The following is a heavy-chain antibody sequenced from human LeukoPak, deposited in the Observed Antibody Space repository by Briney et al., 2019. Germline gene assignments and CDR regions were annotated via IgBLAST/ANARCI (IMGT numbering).Heavy chain of an antibody. CDR2: ISGSAGST. V-gene: IGHV3-23*01. Sequence: GGSLRLSCAASGFTFSSYAMSWVRQGPGKGLEWVSTISGSAGSTYYADSVKGRFAISRGNSKNTLYLQMTSLRAEDTAVYYCAKGKSPSIAAAGTYLFDYWGQGTLVTVSS. CDR1: GFTFSSYA. CDR3: AKGKSPSIAAAGTYLFDY. J-gene: IGHJ4*02. D-gene: IGHD6-13*01.